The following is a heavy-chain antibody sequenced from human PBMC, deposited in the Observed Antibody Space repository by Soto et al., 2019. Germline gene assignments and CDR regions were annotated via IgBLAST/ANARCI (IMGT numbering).Heavy chain of an antibody. V-gene: IGHV3-23*01. D-gene: IGHD3-3*01. CDR3: AKGGLRFSPHGMDV. CDR2: ISGSGGST. J-gene: IGHJ6*02. CDR1: GFTFSSYA. Sequence: VGSLRLSCAASGFTFSSYAMSWVRQAPGKGLEWVSAISGSGGSTYYADSVKGRFTISRDNSKNTLYLQMNSLRAEDTAVYYCAKGGLRFSPHGMDVWGQGTTVTVSS.